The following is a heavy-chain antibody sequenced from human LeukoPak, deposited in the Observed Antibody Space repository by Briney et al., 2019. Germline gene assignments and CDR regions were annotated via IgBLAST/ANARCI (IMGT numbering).Heavy chain of an antibody. J-gene: IGHJ4*02. D-gene: IGHD3-10*01. CDR3: ARDPDYYGSGSSRDY. CDR2: ISSSSSYI. Sequence: GGSLRLSCAASGFTFSSYSMNWVRQAPGKGLEWVSSISSSSSYIYYADSVKGRFTISRDNAKNSLYLQMNSLRAEDTAVYYCARDPDYYGSGSSRDYWGQGTLVTVSS. V-gene: IGHV3-21*01. CDR1: GFTFSSYS.